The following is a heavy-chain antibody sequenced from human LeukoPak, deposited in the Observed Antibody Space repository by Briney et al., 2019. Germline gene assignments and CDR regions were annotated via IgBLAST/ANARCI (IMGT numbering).Heavy chain of an antibody. CDR2: IYHSGST. CDR1: GDSISSYY. CDR3: ARLPSSSWLNWFDP. D-gene: IGHD6-13*01. Sequence: PSETLSLTCTVSGDSISSYYWSWIRQPPGKGLAWIGYIYHSGSTNYNPSLKSRVTISVDTSKNQFSLKLNSVTAADTAVYYCARLPSSSWLNWFDPWGQGTLVTVSS. V-gene: IGHV4-59*08. J-gene: IGHJ5*02.